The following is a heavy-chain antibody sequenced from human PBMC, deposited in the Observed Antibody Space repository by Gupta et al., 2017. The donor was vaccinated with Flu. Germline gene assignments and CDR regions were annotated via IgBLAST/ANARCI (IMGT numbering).Heavy chain of an antibody. CDR1: GGTFSSYA. Sequence: VKVSCKASGGTFSSYAISWVRQAPGQGLEWMGGIIPIFGTANYAQKFQGRVTITADESTSTAYMELSSLRSEDTAVYYCARDLGGSGMRFLGPDYYYGMDVWGQGTTVTVSS. CDR2: IIPIFGTA. J-gene: IGHJ6*02. V-gene: IGHV1-69*01. CDR3: ARDLGGSGMRFLGPDYYYGMDV. D-gene: IGHD3-3*01.